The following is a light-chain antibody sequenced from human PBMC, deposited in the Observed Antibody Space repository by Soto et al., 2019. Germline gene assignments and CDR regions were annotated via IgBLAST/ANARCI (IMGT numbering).Light chain of an antibody. CDR2: GAS. Sequence: EIVMTQSPATLSVSPGERATLSCRVSQSVSSDLAWYQQKPGQAPRLLIFGASTRATGFPARFSGSGSGTDFTLTISSLEPEDFAVYYCQQRSNWPSWTFGQGTKVDIK. J-gene: IGKJ1*01. V-gene: IGKV3-11*01. CDR1: QSVSSD. CDR3: QQRSNWPSWT.